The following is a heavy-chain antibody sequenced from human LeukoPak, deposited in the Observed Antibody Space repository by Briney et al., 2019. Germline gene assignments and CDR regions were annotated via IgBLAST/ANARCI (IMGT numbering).Heavy chain of an antibody. V-gene: IGHV3-48*04. CDR2: ISSGGSVT. CDR1: GLTFSSDS. Sequence: GGSLRLPCAVSGLTFSSDSMNWVRQAPGKGLEWVSYISSGGSVTYYADSVKGRFTISRDNAKNSLYLQMSSLRAEDTAVYYCVRDRTDYSDSYFDYWGQGTLVTVSS. D-gene: IGHD4/OR15-4a*01. CDR3: VRDRTDYSDSYFDY. J-gene: IGHJ4*02.